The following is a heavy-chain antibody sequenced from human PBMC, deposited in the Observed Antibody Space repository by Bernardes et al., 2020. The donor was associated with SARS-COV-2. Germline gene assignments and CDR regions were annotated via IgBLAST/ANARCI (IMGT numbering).Heavy chain of an antibody. CDR3: AKGPTATENTHFDY. V-gene: IGHV3-30*18. J-gene: IGHJ4*02. CDR2: ISYDGNNE. CDR1: GFTFSTYG. Sequence: GGSLRLSCVASGFTFSTYGMHWVRQAPGKGPEWVAIISYDGNNEYYADSVKGRFTISKDNSENTLYLQMNSLRADDTAVYYCAKGPTATENTHFDYWGQGTLVTVSS.